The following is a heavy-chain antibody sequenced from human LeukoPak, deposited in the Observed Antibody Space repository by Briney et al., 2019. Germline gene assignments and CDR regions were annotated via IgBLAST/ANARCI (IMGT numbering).Heavy chain of an antibody. CDR1: GFTFSSYA. V-gene: IGHV3-30*04. CDR3: ANFYGAYLTDY. J-gene: IGHJ4*02. CDR2: ISYDGGDK. Sequence: GGSLRLSCAASGFTFSSYAMHWVRQAPGKGLEWVAVISYDGGDKYYADSVKGRFTISRDNSKNTLYLQMNSLRAEDTDVYYCANFYGAYLTDYGAQEPLVTVPS. D-gene: IGHD4/OR15-4a*01.